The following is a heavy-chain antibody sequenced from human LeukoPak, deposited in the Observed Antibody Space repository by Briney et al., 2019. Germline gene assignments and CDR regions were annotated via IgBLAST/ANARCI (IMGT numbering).Heavy chain of an antibody. CDR3: ARACYYDILTGYNYGMDV. J-gene: IGHJ6*02. CDR2: IYYSGST. D-gene: IGHD3-9*01. CDR1: GGSISSGGYY. V-gene: IGHV4-31*03. Sequence: SQTLSLTCTVSGGSISSGGYYWSWIRQHPGKGLEWIGYIYYSGSTYYNPSLTSRVTISVDRSKNQFSLKLSSVTAADTAVYSCARACYYDILTGYNYGMDVWGQGTTVTVSS.